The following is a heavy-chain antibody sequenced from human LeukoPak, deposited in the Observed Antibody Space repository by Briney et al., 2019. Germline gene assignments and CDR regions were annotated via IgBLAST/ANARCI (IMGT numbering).Heavy chain of an antibody. J-gene: IGHJ4*02. D-gene: IGHD3-22*01. CDR3: ARDRGYYYDY. CDR2: ISWNSGSI. V-gene: IGHV3-9*01. CDR1: GFTFDDYT. Sequence: GRSLRLSCAASGFTFDDYTMHWVRRAPGKGLEWVSGISWNSGSIGYADSVKGRFTISRDNAKNSLYLQMNSLRDEDTAVYYCARDRGYYYDYWGQGTLVTVSS.